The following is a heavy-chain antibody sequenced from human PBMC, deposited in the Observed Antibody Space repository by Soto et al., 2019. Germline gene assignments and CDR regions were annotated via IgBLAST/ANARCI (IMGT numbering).Heavy chain of an antibody. CDR3: ARVGAYCSSTSCFDY. D-gene: IGHD2-2*01. J-gene: IGHJ4*02. CDR1: GYTFSSFG. CDR2: ISAYSGNT. Sequence: QVQLVQSGAEVEKPGASVKVSCKASGYTFSSFGISWVRQAPGQGLEWMGWISAYSGNTDYAQNLQGRVTMTTDTSTTTASMELRSLRSDDTAVYFCARVGAYCSSTSCFDYWGQGTLVTVSS. V-gene: IGHV1-18*01.